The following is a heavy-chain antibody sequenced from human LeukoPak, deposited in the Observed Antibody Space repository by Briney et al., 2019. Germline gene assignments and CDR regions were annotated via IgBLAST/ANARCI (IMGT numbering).Heavy chain of an antibody. CDR3: AKGHSGYYYRSLFDS. CDR2: ISYDGSNK. CDR1: GFTFSSYA. D-gene: IGHD3-22*01. V-gene: IGHV3-30*04. J-gene: IGHJ4*02. Sequence: GGSLRLSCAASGFTFSSYAMHWVRQAPGKGLEWVAVISYDGSNKYYADSVKGRFTISRDNSKNTLYLQMNSLRTEDTALYFCAKGHSGYYYRSLFDSWGQGTLVTVSS.